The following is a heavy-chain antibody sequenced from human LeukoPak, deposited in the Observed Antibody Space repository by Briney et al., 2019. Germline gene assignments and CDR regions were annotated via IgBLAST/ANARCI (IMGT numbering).Heavy chain of an antibody. CDR1: GVSISSYS. V-gene: IGHV4-59*01. Sequence: SGTLSLTCTVSGVSISSYSWSWIRQPPGKGLEWIGYIYYSGSTNYNPSLKSRVTISGDTSKNQFSLKLSSVIAADTAVYYFSRAATQFDYWGQGTLVTVSS. CDR2: IYYSGST. CDR3: SRAATQFDY. D-gene: IGHD1-26*01. J-gene: IGHJ4*02.